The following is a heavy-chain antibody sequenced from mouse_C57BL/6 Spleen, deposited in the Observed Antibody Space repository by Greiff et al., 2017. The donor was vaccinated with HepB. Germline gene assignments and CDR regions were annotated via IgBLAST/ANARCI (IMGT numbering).Heavy chain of an antibody. D-gene: IGHD3-2*02. J-gene: IGHJ2*01. V-gene: IGHV5-17*01. CDR2: ISSGSSTI. CDR1: GFTFSDYG. CDR3: ARKAQAKDFDY. Sequence: EVKVVESGGGLVKPGGSLKLSCAASGFTFSDYGMHWVRQAPEKGLEWVAYISSGSSTIYYEDTVKGRFTISRDNAKNTLFLQMTSLRSEDTAMYYCARKAQAKDFDYWGQGTTLTVSS.